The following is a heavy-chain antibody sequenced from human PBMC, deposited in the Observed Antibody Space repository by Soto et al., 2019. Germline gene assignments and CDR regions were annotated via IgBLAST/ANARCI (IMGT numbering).Heavy chain of an antibody. CDR1: GFTFSSYA. CDR2: ISGSGGST. D-gene: IGHD2-21*01. V-gene: IGHV3-23*01. CDR3: AKDVTEPGELDY. J-gene: IGHJ4*02. Sequence: GGSLRLSCAASGFTFSSYAMSWFRQAPGKGLEWVSAISGSGGSTYYADSVKGRFTISRDNSKNTLYRQMNSLRAEDTAVYYCAKDVTEPGELDYWGQGTLVTVSS.